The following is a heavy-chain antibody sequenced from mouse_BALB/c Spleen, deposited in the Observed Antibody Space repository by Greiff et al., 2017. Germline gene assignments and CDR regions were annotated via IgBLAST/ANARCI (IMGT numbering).Heavy chain of an antibody. CDR1: GYTFTSYV. V-gene: IGHV1-14*01. CDR2: INPYNDGT. D-gene: IGHD3-1*01. J-gene: IGHJ3*01. Sequence: EVQLQQSGPELVKPRASVKMSCKASGYTFTSYVMHWVKQKPGQGLEWIGYINPYNDGTKYNEKFKGKATLTSDKSSSTAYMELSSLTSEDSAVYYCARPARATGFAYWGQGTLVTVSA. CDR3: ARPARATGFAY.